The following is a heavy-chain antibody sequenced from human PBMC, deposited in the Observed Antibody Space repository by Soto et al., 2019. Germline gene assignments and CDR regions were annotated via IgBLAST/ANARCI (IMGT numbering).Heavy chain of an antibody. CDR3: ACSVDTAMVLDP. CDR1: GGSISSYY. D-gene: IGHD5-18*01. J-gene: IGHJ5*02. V-gene: IGHV4-59*01. Sequence: SEALSLTCTDSGGSISSYYWSWIRQPPGKGLEWIGYIYYSGSTNYNPSLKSRVTISVDTSKNQFSLKLSSVTAADTAVYYCACSVDTAMVLDPWGQGTLVTVSS. CDR2: IYYSGST.